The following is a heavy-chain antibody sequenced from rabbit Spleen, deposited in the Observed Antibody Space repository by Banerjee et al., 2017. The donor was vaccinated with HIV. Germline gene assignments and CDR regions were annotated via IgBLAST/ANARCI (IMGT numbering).Heavy chain of an antibody. D-gene: IGHD8-1*01. V-gene: IGHV1S47*01. J-gene: IGHJ4*01. CDR1: GFSFGDRDV. CDR3: ARGDASTSDWANL. CDR2: INAATGKP. Sequence: QEQLVESGGGLVQPTGSLTLTCKASGFSFGDRDVMCWVRQAPGKGLEWIACINAATGKPVYATWAKGRFTISRSTSLNTVTLQMTSLTVADTATYFCARGDASTSDWANLWGPGTLVTVS.